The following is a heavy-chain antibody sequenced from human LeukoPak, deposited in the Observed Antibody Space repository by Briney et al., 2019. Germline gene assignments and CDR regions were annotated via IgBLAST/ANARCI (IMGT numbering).Heavy chain of an antibody. CDR3: ARGSRFLEWDNWFDP. CDR1: GGTFSSYA. CDR2: IIPISGTA. V-gene: IGHV1-69*05. J-gene: IGHJ5*02. D-gene: IGHD3-3*01. Sequence: ASVKVSCKASGGTFSSYAISWVRQAPGQGLEWMGGIIPISGTANYAQKFQGRVTITTDESTSTAYMELSSLRSEDTAVYYCARGSRFLEWDNWFDPWAREPWSPSPQ.